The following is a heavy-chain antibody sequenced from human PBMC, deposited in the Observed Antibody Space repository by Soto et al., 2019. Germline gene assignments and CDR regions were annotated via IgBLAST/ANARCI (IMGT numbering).Heavy chain of an antibody. Sequence: SETLSLTCTVSGGSISSYYWSWIRQPPGKGLEWIGYIYYSGSTNYNPSLKSRVTISVDTSKNQFSLKLSSVTAADTAVYCCARHDVSSSGIVGDYYYYYYMDVWGKGTTVTVSS. CDR2: IYYSGST. CDR3: ARHDVSSSGIVGDYYYYYYMDV. CDR1: GGSISSYY. V-gene: IGHV4-59*08. J-gene: IGHJ6*03. D-gene: IGHD6-6*01.